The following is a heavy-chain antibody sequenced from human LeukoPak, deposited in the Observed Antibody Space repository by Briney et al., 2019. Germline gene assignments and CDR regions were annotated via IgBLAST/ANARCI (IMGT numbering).Heavy chain of an antibody. Sequence: GGSLRLSCAASGFTFTSYAMHWVRQAPGKVLEWVAVISYDGSNKYYADSVKGRFTISRDNSKNTLYLQMNSLRAEDTAVYYCAKDRVGATQNWFDPWGQGTQVTVSS. CDR2: ISYDGSNK. CDR1: GFTFTSYA. V-gene: IGHV3-30*04. D-gene: IGHD1-26*01. CDR3: AKDRVGATQNWFDP. J-gene: IGHJ5*02.